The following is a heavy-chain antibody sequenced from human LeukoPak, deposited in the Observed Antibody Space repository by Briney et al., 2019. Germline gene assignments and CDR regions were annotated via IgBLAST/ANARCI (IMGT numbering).Heavy chain of an antibody. CDR1: GFTVNSYY. V-gene: IGHV3-53*01. CDR3: ARDLGGSGSYQVY. CDR2: IYGGDNT. D-gene: IGHD3-10*01. J-gene: IGHJ4*02. Sequence: GGSLRLSCAASGFTVNSYYMTWVRQAPGKGLEWVSVIYGGDNTYYADSVKGRFTISRDNSKNTLYLQMNRLRAEDTAVYYCARDLGGSGSYQVYWGQGTLVTVSS.